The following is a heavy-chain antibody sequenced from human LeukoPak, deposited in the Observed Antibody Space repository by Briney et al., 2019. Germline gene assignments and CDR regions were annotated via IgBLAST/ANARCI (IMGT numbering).Heavy chain of an antibody. V-gene: IGHV3-11*04. D-gene: IGHD2-15*01. CDR3: ARDPQGYCSGGSCYSFWYFDL. J-gene: IGHJ2*01. Sequence: TGGSLRLSCAASGFTFSDYYMSWIRQAPGKGLEWVSYISSSGSTIYYADSVKGRFTISRDNAKNSLYLQMNSLRAEDTAVYYCARDPQGYCSGGSCYSFWYFDLWGRGTLVTVSS. CDR2: ISSSGSTI. CDR1: GFTFSDYY.